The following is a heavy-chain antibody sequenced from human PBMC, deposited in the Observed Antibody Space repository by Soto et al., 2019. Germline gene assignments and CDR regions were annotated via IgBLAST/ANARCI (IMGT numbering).Heavy chain of an antibody. CDR1: GYTFTSYG. D-gene: IGHD5-12*01. CDR2: ISAYNGNT. Sequence: ASVKVSCKASGYTFTSYGISWVRQAPGQGLEWMGWISAYNGNTNYAQKLQGRVTMTTDTSTSTAYMELRSLRSDDTAVYYCAREPIVATIDTLPFDYWGQGTLVTVSS. V-gene: IGHV1-18*01. J-gene: IGHJ4*02. CDR3: AREPIVATIDTLPFDY.